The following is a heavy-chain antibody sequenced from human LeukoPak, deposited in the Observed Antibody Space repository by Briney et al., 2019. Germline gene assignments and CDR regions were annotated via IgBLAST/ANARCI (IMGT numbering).Heavy chain of an antibody. V-gene: IGHV4-34*01. D-gene: IGHD6-13*01. CDR3: ARGVEHSSSRYFTSPYYFDY. CDR2: INHSGST. Sequence: PSETLSLTCAVYGGSFSGYYWSWIRQPPGKGLEWIGEINHSGSTNYNPSLKSRVTISVDTSKNQFSLKLSSVTAADTAVYYCARGVEHSSSRYFTSPYYFDYWGQGTLVTVSS. J-gene: IGHJ4*02. CDR1: GGSFSGYY.